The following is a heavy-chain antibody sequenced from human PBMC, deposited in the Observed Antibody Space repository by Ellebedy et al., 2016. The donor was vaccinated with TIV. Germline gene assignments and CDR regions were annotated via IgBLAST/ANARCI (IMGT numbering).Heavy chain of an antibody. CDR3: ARHVSTPGWSYDY. CDR1: GYGFTGHW. D-gene: IGHD2-15*01. Sequence: GESLKISCKASGYGFTGHWNAWGRQMPGKGLEWMGIIFPGDSQTKYGPSFPGQVTISADKSINTAYLQWSSLKASDTAMYYCARHVSTPGWSYDYWGQGALVTVSS. CDR2: IFPGDSQT. J-gene: IGHJ4*02. V-gene: IGHV5-51*01.